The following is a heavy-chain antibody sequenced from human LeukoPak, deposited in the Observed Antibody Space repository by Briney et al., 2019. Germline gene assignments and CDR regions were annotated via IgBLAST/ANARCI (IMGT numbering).Heavy chain of an antibody. D-gene: IGHD3-10*01. Sequence: ASVKVSRKASGYTFTTYYMHWVRQAPGQGLEWMGIINPSSGGTSYAQKFQGRVTMTRDTSTRTVYMDLSSLRSEDTAVYYCARSDDSHGSDYWGQGTLVTVSS. V-gene: IGHV1-46*01. J-gene: IGHJ4*02. CDR3: ARSDDSHGSDY. CDR1: GYTFTTYY. CDR2: INPSSGGT.